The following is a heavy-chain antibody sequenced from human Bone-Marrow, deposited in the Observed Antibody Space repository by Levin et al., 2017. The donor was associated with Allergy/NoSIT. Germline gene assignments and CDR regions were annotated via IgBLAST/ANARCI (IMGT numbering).Heavy chain of an antibody. V-gene: IGHV3-48*03. Sequence: SCAASGFTFSSYEMNWVRQSPGKGLEWVSYISSSGSTRYYADSVKGRITISRDNAKNSLYLQMNSLRAEDTAVHYCARDRYCSGGSCYRNDAVDIWGQGTMVTVSS. CDR3: ARDRYCSGGSCYRNDAVDI. D-gene: IGHD2-15*01. J-gene: IGHJ3*02. CDR1: GFTFSSYE. CDR2: ISSSGSTR.